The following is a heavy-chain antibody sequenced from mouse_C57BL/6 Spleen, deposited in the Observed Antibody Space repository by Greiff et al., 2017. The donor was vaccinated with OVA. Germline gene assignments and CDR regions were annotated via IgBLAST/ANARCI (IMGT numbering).Heavy chain of an antibody. CDR1: GYTFTDYN. J-gene: IGHJ4*01. Sequence: EVQLQQSGPELVKPGASVKMSCKASGYTFTDYNMHWVKQSHGKSLEWIGYINPNNGGTSYNQKFKGKATLTVNKSSSTAYMELRSLTSEDSAVYYCASERQLRLSRAMDYWGQGTSVTVSS. V-gene: IGHV1-22*01. CDR3: ASERQLRLSRAMDY. CDR2: INPNNGGT. D-gene: IGHD3-2*02.